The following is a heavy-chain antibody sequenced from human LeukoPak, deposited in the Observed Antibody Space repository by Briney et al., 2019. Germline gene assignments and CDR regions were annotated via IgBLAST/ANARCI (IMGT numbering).Heavy chain of an antibody. Sequence: ASVKVSCKVSGYTLTELSMHWVRQAPGKGLEWMGGFYPEDGETIYAQKFQGRVTMTEDTSTDTAYMELSSLRSEDTAVYYCATLGDSSGPAYYYYYMDVWGKGTTVTVSS. J-gene: IGHJ6*03. CDR2: FYPEDGET. CDR3: ATLGDSSGPAYYYYYMDV. D-gene: IGHD6-19*01. V-gene: IGHV1-24*01. CDR1: GYTLTELS.